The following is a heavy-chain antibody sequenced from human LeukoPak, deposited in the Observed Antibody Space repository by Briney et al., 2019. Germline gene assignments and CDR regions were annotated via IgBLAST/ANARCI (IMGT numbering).Heavy chain of an antibody. CDR3: ARDDDYGGNGAFDI. CDR1: GFTFSSYW. Sequence: GGSLRLSCAASGFTFSSYWMSWVRQAPGKGLEWVANIKQDGSEKYYVDSAKGRFTISRDNAKNSLYLQMNSLRAEDTAVYYCARDDDYGGNGAFDIWGQGTMVTVSS. CDR2: IKQDGSEK. J-gene: IGHJ3*02. D-gene: IGHD4-23*01. V-gene: IGHV3-7*01.